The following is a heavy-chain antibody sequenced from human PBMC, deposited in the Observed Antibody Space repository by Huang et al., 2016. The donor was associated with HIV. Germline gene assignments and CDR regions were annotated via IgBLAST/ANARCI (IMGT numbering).Heavy chain of an antibody. CDR2: INPSAGSA. CDR1: GYTFTSFY. Sequence: QVQLVQSGAEVRKPGASVTVSCKASGYTFTSFYMHWVRQAPGQGLEWMGVINPSAGSATYARKFQDRVTMTRNTSTGTVYMQLSSLRSEDTALYYCAKDGGFYYDSSGTAVVFDYWGQGSLVTVSS. J-gene: IGHJ4*02. D-gene: IGHD3-22*01. V-gene: IGHV1-46*01. CDR3: AKDGGFYYDSSGTAVVFDY.